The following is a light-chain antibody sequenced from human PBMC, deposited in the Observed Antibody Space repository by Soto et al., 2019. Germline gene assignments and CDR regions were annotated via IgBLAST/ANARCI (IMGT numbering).Light chain of an antibody. J-gene: IGLJ2*01. CDR3: ATWDSILSAVV. Sequence: QSVLTQPPSVSAAPGQKVTISCSGSKSNIGNNYVSWYQQLPGTAPKLLIYDNNKRPSGIPDRFSGSKSGTSATLGITGLQTGDEADYYCATWDSILSAVVFGGGTKLTVL. CDR2: DNN. CDR1: KSNIGNNY. V-gene: IGLV1-51*01.